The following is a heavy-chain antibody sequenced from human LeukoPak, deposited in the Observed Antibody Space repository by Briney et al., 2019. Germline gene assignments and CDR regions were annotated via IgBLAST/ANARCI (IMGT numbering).Heavy chain of an antibody. CDR2: IYYSGST. J-gene: IGHJ4*02. V-gene: IGHV4-59*08. D-gene: IGHD5-18*01. Sequence: SETLSLTCTVSGGSINNYYWSWIRQPPGKGLEWIGYIYYSGSTNYNPSLKSRVTILVGTPKNQFSLQLSSVTAADTAVYYCAAKRRGYSYGYLDYWGQGTLVTVSS. CDR3: AAKRRGYSYGYLDY. CDR1: GGSINNYY.